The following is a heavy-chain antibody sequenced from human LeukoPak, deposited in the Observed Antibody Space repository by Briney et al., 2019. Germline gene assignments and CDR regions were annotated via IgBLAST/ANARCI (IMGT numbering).Heavy chain of an antibody. J-gene: IGHJ4*02. CDR2: IKPDGGEE. V-gene: IGHV3-7*01. Sequence: GGSLRLSCAASGFTFSSYWMSWVRQSPVKGLQWVANIKPDGGEEYYVDSVEGRFTISRDNAKNSLYLQMNSLRAEDTAVYYCARDSGLRTVDYWGQGALVTVSS. CDR1: GFTFSSYW. CDR3: ARDSGLRTVDY. D-gene: IGHD1-1*01.